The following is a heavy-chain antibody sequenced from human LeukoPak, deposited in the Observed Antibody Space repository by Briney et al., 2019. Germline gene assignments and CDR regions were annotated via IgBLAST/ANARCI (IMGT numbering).Heavy chain of an antibody. D-gene: IGHD4-11*01. CDR2: INGDGIST. J-gene: IGHJ6*03. CDR3: ARGEFYSNYGYYYMDV. Sequence: GGSLRLSCAVSGFTFSSYWMHWVRHAPGKGLMWVSRINGDGISTAYADSVKGRFTISRDNGRNTLYLQMTTLRPEDAAVYYCARGEFYSNYGYYYMDVWGKGTTVTVSS. CDR1: GFTFSSYW. V-gene: IGHV3-74*03.